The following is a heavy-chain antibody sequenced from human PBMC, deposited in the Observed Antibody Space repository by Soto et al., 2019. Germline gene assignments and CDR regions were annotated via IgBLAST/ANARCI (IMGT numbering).Heavy chain of an antibody. V-gene: IGHV1-18*01. J-gene: IGHJ3*02. CDR3: AVLHRSGPTAGAFDI. Sequence: QVQLVQSGAEVKKPGASVKVSCKASGYTFTSYGISWVRQAPGQGLEWMGWISAYNGNTNYAQQLQGRVTMTTATYTSTAYMELRSLRSDDTDVYYCAVLHRSGPTAGAFDIWGQGTMVTVSS. CDR2: ISAYNGNT. D-gene: IGHD6-19*01. CDR1: GYTFTSYG.